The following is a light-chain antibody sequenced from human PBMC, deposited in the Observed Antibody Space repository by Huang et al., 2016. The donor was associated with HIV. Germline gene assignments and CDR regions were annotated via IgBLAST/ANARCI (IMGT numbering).Light chain of an antibody. CDR3: QQYGTSPPIT. Sequence: EIVLTQSPGTLSLSLGERATLSCRASQSVSNNYLAGYQQKPGQSPRLHIYGASSRANGIADKFRGSGSATDFTLTISRLEPEDFAVYYCQQYGTSPPITFGQGTRLDIK. CDR1: QSVSNNY. V-gene: IGKV3-20*01. CDR2: GAS. J-gene: IGKJ5*01.